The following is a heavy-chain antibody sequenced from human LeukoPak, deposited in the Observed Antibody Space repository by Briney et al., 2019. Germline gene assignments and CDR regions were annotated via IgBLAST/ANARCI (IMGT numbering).Heavy chain of an antibody. J-gene: IGHJ4*02. CDR1: GGSFSGYY. V-gene: IGHV4-39*01. CDR3: ARQVIEMATMSVGDY. Sequence: SETLSLTCAVYGGSFSGYYWGWIRQPPGKGLEWIGSIYYSGSTYYNPSLKSRVTISVDTSKNQFSLKLSSVTAADTAVYYCARQVIEMATMSVGDYWGQGTLVTVSS. D-gene: IGHD5-24*01. CDR2: IYYSGST.